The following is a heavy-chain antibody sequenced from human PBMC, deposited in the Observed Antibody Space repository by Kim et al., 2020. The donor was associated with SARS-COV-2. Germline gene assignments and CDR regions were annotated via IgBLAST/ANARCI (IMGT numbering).Heavy chain of an antibody. V-gene: IGHV3-23*01. Sequence: GGSLRLSCAASGITFNTYAMTWVRQAPGKGLEWVSVISSSGLTTYYADSVKGRFTISRDNSRNTVYLQLNSLRAEDTAVYYCAKILRVEAAGNTYYFDFWGQGTLVTVSS. D-gene: IGHD6-13*01. J-gene: IGHJ4*02. CDR3: AKILRVEAAGNTYYFDF. CDR2: ISSSGLTT. CDR1: GITFNTYA.